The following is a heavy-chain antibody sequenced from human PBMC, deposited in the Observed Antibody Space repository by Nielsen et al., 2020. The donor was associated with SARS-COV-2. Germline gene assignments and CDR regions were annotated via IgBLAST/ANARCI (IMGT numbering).Heavy chain of an antibody. J-gene: IGHJ6*02. V-gene: IGHV3-9*01. Sequence: GGSLRLSCAASGFTFDDYAMHWVRQAPGKGLEWVSGISWNSGSIGYADSVKGRFTISRDNAKNSLYLQMNSLRAEDTALYYCAKETLALYCSSTSCYNYYYYGMDVWGQGTTVTVSS. CDR1: GFTFDDYA. CDR2: ISWNSGSI. CDR3: AKETLALYCSSTSCYNYYYYGMDV. D-gene: IGHD2-2*02.